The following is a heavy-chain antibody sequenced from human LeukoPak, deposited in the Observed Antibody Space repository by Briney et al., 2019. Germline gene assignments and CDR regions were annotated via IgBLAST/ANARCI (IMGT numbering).Heavy chain of an antibody. D-gene: IGHD6-13*01. CDR1: GFTFSNYA. V-gene: IGHV3-21*01. CDR2: ISSSSSYI. Sequence: GGSLRLSCAASGFTFSNYAISWVRQAPGKGLEWVSSISSSSSYIYYADSVKGRFTISRDNAKNSLYLQMNSLRAEDTAVYYCASQKRSSWYPNWFDPWGQGTLVTVSS. J-gene: IGHJ5*02. CDR3: ASQKRSSWYPNWFDP.